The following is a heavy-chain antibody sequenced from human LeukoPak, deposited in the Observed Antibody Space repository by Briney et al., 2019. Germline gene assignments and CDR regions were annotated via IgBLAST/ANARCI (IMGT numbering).Heavy chain of an antibody. J-gene: IGHJ6*04. V-gene: IGHV3-21*01. CDR1: GFTFSSYS. D-gene: IGHD1-26*01. Sequence: PGGSLRLSCAASGFTFSSYSMNWVRQAPGKGLEWVSSISSSSSYIYYADSVKGRFTISRDNAKNSLYLQMNSLRAEDTAVYYCATHGDYYYYGMDVWGKGTTVTVSS. CDR3: ATHGDYYYYGMDV. CDR2: ISSSSSYI.